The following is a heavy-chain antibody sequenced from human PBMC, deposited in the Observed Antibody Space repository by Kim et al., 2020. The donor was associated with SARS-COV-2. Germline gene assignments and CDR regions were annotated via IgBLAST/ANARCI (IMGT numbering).Heavy chain of an antibody. Sequence: YASSVEGRFNISRDNSKNTLYLQMNRLRAGDTAVYYCARTLVLSGYYGMDVWGQGTTVTVSS. D-gene: IGHD3-10*01. J-gene: IGHJ6*02. CDR3: ARTLVLSGYYGMDV. V-gene: IGHV3-33*01.